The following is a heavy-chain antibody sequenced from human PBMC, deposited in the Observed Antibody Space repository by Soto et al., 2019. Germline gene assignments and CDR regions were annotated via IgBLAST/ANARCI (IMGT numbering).Heavy chain of an antibody. J-gene: IGHJ6*02. CDR1: GFTFSNAW. V-gene: IGHV3-15*07. CDR2: IKSKTDGGTT. Sequence: GGSLRLSCAASGFTFSNAWMNWVRQAPGKGLEWVGRIKSKTDGGTTDYAAPVKGRFTISRDDSKNTLYLQMNSLKTEDTAVYYCTTATYSSGYYYENYYYGMDVWGQGTTVTVSS. CDR3: TTATYSSGYYYENYYYGMDV. D-gene: IGHD3-22*01.